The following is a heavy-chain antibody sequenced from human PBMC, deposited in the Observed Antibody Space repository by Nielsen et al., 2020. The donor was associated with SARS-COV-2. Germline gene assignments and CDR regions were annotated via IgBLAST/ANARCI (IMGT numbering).Heavy chain of an antibody. J-gene: IGHJ5*02. Sequence: SQTLSLTCAVYGGSFSGYYWSWIRQPPGKRLEWIGSFYYSGSTYYNPSLKSRVTISVDTSKNQFSLKLSSVTAADTAVYYCARNPSRFDPWGQGTLVTVSS. V-gene: IGHV4-34*01. CDR1: GGSFSGYY. CDR2: FYYSGST. CDR3: ARNPSRFDP.